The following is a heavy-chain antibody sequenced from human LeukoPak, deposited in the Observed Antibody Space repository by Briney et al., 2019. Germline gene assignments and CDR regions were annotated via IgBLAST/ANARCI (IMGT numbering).Heavy chain of an antibody. V-gene: IGHV4-59*08. CDR2: MYYSGST. Sequence: PSETPSLTCSVSGGSISSYYWSWIRQPPGKGLEWIGYMYYSGSTNYNPSLKSRVTISGDTSKNQVSLKLSFVTAADTAVYYCASALWSGFGWFDPWGQGILVTVSS. J-gene: IGHJ5*02. CDR1: GGSISSYY. D-gene: IGHD3-3*01. CDR3: ASALWSGFGWFDP.